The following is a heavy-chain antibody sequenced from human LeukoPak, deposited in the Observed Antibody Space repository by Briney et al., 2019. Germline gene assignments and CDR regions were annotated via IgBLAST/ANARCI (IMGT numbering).Heavy chain of an antibody. J-gene: IGHJ4*02. CDR3: ARDLVGFGELYGY. Sequence: GGSLRLSCAASGFTFSSYSMTWVRQAPGKGLEWISYISSTSSTIYYADSVKGRFTISRDNAKNSLYLQMNSLRAEDTAVYYCARDLVGFGELYGYWGQGTLVTVSS. D-gene: IGHD3-10*01. V-gene: IGHV3-48*04. CDR1: GFTFSSYS. CDR2: ISSTSSTI.